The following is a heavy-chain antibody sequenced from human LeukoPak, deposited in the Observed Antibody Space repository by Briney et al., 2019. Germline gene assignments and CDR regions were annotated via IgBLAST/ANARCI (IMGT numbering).Heavy chain of an antibody. CDR2: ISWNSGSI. Sequence: GGSLRLSCAASGFTFDDYAMHWVRQAPGKGLEWVSGISWNSGSIGYADSVKGRFTISRDNAKNSLYLQMNSLRAEDTALYYCAKDDDYCSSTSCNGAGLDPWGQGTLVTVSS. CDR3: AKDDDYCSSTSCNGAGLDP. CDR1: GFTFDDYA. J-gene: IGHJ5*02. D-gene: IGHD2-2*01. V-gene: IGHV3-9*01.